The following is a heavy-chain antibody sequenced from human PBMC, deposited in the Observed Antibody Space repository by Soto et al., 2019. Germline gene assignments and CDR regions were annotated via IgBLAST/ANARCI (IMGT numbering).Heavy chain of an antibody. CDR3: AKGTSRYYYYNIDV. CDR2: ISWNSGTM. D-gene: IGHD3-9*01. V-gene: IGHV3-9*01. Sequence: SLRLACAASGFTFDDYALHWVRQGPGKGLEWVSGISWNSGTMGYADSVKGRFTISRDNAKNSLYLEMNSLRAEDTALYYCAKGTSRYYYYNIDVWGTGTTVTVSS. CDR1: GFTFDDYA. J-gene: IGHJ6*03.